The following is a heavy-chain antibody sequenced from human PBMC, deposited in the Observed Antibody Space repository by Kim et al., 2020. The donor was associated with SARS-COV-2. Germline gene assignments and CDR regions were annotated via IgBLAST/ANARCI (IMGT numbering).Heavy chain of an antibody. CDR2: IYPGDSDT. Sequence: GESLKISCKGSGYSFTSYWIGWVRQMPGKGLEWMGIIYPGDSDTRYSPSFQGQVTISADKSISTAYLQWSSLKASDTAMYYCARSIRWYDILTGYYNPSPFDYWGQGTLVTVSS. D-gene: IGHD3-9*01. V-gene: IGHV5-51*01. CDR3: ARSIRWYDILTGYYNPSPFDY. CDR1: GYSFTSYW. J-gene: IGHJ4*02.